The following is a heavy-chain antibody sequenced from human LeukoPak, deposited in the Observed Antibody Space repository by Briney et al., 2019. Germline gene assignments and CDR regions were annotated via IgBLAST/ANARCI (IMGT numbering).Heavy chain of an antibody. CDR2: INSDGSSA. CDR3: ARGSPTPNSRYFDL. D-gene: IGHD4-11*01. Sequence: GGSLRLSCEASEFTFNDYWMHWVRQGPGKGLVWVSRINSDGSSASYADSVKGRFTISRDNAKNTLYLQMNSPRAEDTAVYYCARGSPTPNSRYFDLWGRGTLVTVSS. V-gene: IGHV3-74*01. CDR1: EFTFNDYW. J-gene: IGHJ2*01.